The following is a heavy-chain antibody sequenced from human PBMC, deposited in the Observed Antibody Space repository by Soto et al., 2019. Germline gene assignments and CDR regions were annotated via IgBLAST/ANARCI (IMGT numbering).Heavy chain of an antibody. CDR2: IYYSGST. CDR3: ARDGYYYGAFDI. V-gene: IGHV4-59*01. J-gene: IGHJ3*02. Sequence: NPSETLSLTCTVSGGSISSYYWSWIRQPPGKGLEWIGYIYYSGSTNYNPSLKSRVTISVDTSKNQFSLKLSSVTAADTAVYYCARDGYYYGAFDIWGQGTMVTVSS. D-gene: IGHD3-10*01. CDR1: GGSISSYY.